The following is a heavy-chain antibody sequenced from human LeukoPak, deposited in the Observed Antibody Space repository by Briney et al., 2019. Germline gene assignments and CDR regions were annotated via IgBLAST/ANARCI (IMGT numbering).Heavy chain of an antibody. V-gene: IGHV3-23*01. D-gene: IGHD2-15*01. CDR2: FSGSGSST. Sequence: GGSLRLSCAASGFTFSNFGMSWVRQAPGKGLEWVSSFSGSGSSTYYADSVKGRFSVSRDNSKNTLYLQRNSLRAEDTAVYCAKDRIKDTGFYYGKDVWGQGTTVTVSS. CDR1: GFTFSNFG. J-gene: IGHJ6*02. CDR3: AKDRIKDTGFYYGKDV.